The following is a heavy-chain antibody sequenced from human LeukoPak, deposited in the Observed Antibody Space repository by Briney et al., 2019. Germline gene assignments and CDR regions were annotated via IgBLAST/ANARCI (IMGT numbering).Heavy chain of an antibody. CDR1: GFTFSSYG. CDR2: ISYDGSNK. D-gene: IGHD4-11*01. J-gene: IGHJ4*02. V-gene: IGHV3-30*18. Sequence: PGRSLRLSCAASGFTFSSYGMYWVRQAPGKGLELVAVISYDGSNKYYADSVKGRFTISRDNSKNTLYLQMNSLRAEDTAVYYCAKILPDTVTADYWGQGTLVTVSS. CDR3: AKILPDTVTADY.